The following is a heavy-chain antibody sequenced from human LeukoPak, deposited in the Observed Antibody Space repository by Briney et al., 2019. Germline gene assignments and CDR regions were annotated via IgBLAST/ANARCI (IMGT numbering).Heavy chain of an antibody. D-gene: IGHD4-23*01. CDR1: GGSISSHY. CDR3: ARRVVATRLPDNWFDP. CDR2: IYYTGST. V-gene: IGHV4-39*01. Sequence: SETLSLTCTVSGGSISSHYWAWIRQPPGKGLEWIGSIYYTGSTYYSPSLKSRVTISEDTSKNQFSLKLSSVTAADTAVYYCARRVVATRLPDNWFDPWGQGTLVTVSS. J-gene: IGHJ5*02.